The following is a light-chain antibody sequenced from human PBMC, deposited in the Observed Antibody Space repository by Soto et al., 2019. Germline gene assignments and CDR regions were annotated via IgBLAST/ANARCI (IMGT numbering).Light chain of an antibody. Sequence: EIVLTQSPGTLSLSPGERATLSCRASQSVSSNYLAGYQQKPGQAPRLLIYGASSRATGIPDRFSGSGSGTDFSVTISSVEPEDFAVYYCQQYGSSPFAFGPGTKVDIK. V-gene: IGKV3-20*01. CDR1: QSVSSNY. J-gene: IGKJ3*01. CDR3: QQYGSSPFA. CDR2: GAS.